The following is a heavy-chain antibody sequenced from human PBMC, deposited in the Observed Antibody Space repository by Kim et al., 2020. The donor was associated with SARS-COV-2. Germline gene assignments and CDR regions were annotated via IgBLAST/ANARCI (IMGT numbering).Heavy chain of an antibody. J-gene: IGHJ6*02. CDR2: ISSSSSYT. CDR1: GFTFSDYY. V-gene: IGHV3-11*05. Sequence: GGSLRLSCAASGFTFSDYYMSWIRQAPGKGLEWVSYISSSSSYTNYADSVKGRFTISRDNAKNSLYLQMNSLRAEDTAVYYCARAAQNIAAHSYYYYGMDVWGQGTTVTVSS. D-gene: IGHD6-6*01. CDR3: ARAAQNIAAHSYYYYGMDV.